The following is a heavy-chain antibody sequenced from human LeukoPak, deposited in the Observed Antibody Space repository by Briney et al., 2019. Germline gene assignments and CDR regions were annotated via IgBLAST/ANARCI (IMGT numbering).Heavy chain of an antibody. CDR1: GGSISSYY. Sequence: PSETLSLTCTVSGGSISSYYWSWIRQPAGKGLEWIGRIYTSGSTNYNPSLKSRVAMSVDTSKNKFSLKLTSVTAADTAVYYCARGQGGNYYLNYFDYWGQGALVTVSS. J-gene: IGHJ4*02. CDR2: IYTSGST. D-gene: IGHD1-26*01. CDR3: ARGQGGNYYLNYFDY. V-gene: IGHV4-4*07.